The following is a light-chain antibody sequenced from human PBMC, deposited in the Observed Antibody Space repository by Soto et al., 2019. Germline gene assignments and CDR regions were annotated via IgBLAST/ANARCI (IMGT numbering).Light chain of an antibody. V-gene: IGLV2-23*01. Sequence: QAVVTQPASVSGSPGQSITISCTGSGNYIESYNLISWYQQHPGKAPKLIIYEDTQRPSGVSHRFSASESGNTASLTISGLQAGDEADYYCCSYVGDTTLVFGGGTKVTVL. CDR2: EDT. CDR1: GNYIESYNL. J-gene: IGLJ2*01. CDR3: CSYVGDTTLV.